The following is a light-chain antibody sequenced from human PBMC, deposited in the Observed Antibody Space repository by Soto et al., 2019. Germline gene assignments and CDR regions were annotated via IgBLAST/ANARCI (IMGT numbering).Light chain of an antibody. CDR3: QKYNSAPRT. Sequence: DIVMTQAPDSLAVSLGERATIDCKSSQSVLYSSNNKNYLAWYQQKAGQPPKLLIYWASTRESGVPDRFSGSGSGTDFTLTISSLQPEDVATYYCQKYNSAPRTFGQGTKVDIK. V-gene: IGKV4-1*01. CDR2: WAS. CDR1: QSVLYSSNNKNY. J-gene: IGKJ1*01.